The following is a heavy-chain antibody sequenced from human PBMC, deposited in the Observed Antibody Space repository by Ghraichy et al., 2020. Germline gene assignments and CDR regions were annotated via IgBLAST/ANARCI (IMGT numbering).Heavy chain of an antibody. CDR2: IGGSSATI. J-gene: IGHJ4*02. Sequence: ETLSLTCAASGFTFSTYGMSWVRRAPGKGLEWISTIGGSSATIYYADSVKGRFTISRDNSKNTPYLQMNSLRAEDTAVYYCAKRKQRLLVYFDSWGQGTLVTVSS. CDR3: AKRKQRLLVYFDS. D-gene: IGHD2-21*02. CDR1: GFTFSTYG. V-gene: IGHV3-23*01.